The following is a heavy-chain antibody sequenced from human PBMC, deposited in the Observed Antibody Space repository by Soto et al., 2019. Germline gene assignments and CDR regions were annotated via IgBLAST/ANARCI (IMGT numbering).Heavy chain of an antibody. Sequence: GGSLRLSCAASGFTVSSNYMSWVRQAPGKGLEWVSVIYSGGSTYYADSVKGRFTISRDNSKNTLYLQMNSLSAEDTAVYYCARDLPSFSRYYYYGMDVWGQGTTVTVSS. CDR3: ARDLPSFSRYYYYGMDV. CDR1: GFTVSSNY. J-gene: IGHJ6*02. D-gene: IGHD2-2*01. V-gene: IGHV3-53*01. CDR2: IYSGGST.